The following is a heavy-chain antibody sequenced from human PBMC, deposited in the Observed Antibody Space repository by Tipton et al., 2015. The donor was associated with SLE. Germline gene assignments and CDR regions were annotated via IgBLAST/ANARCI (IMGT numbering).Heavy chain of an antibody. J-gene: IGHJ6*02. Sequence: TLSLTCTVSGGPISSSGYYWGWIRRPPGKGLEWIGSTNYDSGSTHYNPSLMSRVTISVDTSKNQLSLKLSSVSAADTAVYYCVRGPKDVWGQGTTVTVSS. CDR3: VRGPKDV. CDR1: GGPISSSGYY. CDR2: TNYDSGST. V-gene: IGHV4-39*07.